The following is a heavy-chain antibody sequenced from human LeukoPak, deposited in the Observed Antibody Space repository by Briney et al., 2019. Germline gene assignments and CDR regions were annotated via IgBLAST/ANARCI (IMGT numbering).Heavy chain of an antibody. Sequence: PGGSLRLSCTISGSTVSANVMNWVRQAPGKGLGWLSAIVTEGGTFYADSVRGRFTISRDDAQDILYLQMHSLRVEDSAVYFCARDVDWSYDCWGQGTLVTVSS. CDR1: GSTVSANV. J-gene: IGHJ4*02. D-gene: IGHD3/OR15-3a*01. V-gene: IGHV3-53*01. CDR2: IVTEGGT. CDR3: ARDVDWSYDC.